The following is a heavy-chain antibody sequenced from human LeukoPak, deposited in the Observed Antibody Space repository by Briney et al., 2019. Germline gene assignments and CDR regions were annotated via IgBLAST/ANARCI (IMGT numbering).Heavy chain of an antibody. J-gene: IGHJ5*02. D-gene: IGHD2-15*01. CDR2: IYTSGST. CDR3: ARDTPCSGGSCYLVPWFDP. CDR1: GGSISSYY. Sequence: SETLSLTCTVSGGSISSYYWSWIRQPAGKGLEWIGRIYTSGSTNYNPSPKSRVTMSVDTSKNQFSLKLSSVTAADTAVYYCARDTPCSGGSCYLVPWFDPWGQGTLVTVSS. V-gene: IGHV4-4*07.